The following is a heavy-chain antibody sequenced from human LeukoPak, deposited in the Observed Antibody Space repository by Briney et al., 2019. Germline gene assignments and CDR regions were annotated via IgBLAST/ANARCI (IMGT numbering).Heavy chain of an antibody. V-gene: IGHV1-69*04. CDR3: AREVVAAVIFDY. CDR1: GGTFSSYA. D-gene: IGHD2-15*01. Sequence: SAKVSCKASGGTFSSYAISWVRQAPGQGLEWMGRIIPIFGIANYAQKFQGRVTITADKSTSTAYMELSSLRSEDTAVYYCAREVVAAVIFDYWGQGTLVTVSS. CDR2: IIPIFGIA. J-gene: IGHJ4*02.